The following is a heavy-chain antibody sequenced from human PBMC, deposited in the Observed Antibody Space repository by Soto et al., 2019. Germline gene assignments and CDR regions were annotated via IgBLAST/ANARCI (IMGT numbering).Heavy chain of an antibody. Sequence: EVQLVESGGGLVQPGGSLRLSCAASGFTFSSYWMHWVRQAPGKGLVWVSRINSDGSSTSYADSVKGRFTISRDNAKSTLYLQMNSLRAEDMAVYYCARVPLPASYYFYGMDVWGQGTTVTVSS. V-gene: IGHV3-74*01. CDR1: GFTFSSYW. J-gene: IGHJ6*02. CDR3: ARVPLPASYYFYGMDV. CDR2: INSDGSST.